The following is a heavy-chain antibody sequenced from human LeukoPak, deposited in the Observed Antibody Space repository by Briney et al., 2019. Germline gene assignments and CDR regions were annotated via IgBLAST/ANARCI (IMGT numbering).Heavy chain of an antibody. D-gene: IGHD1-1*01. CDR1: GYTFTSYG. Sequence: ASVKGSCKASGYTFTSYGISWVRQAPGQGLEWMGWISACNGKTKYAKKIQGRVTMTTDKSTSTAYMELRSLRSDDTAVYYCARAPYNWNDASDYWGQGTLVTVSS. CDR3: ARAPYNWNDASDY. V-gene: IGHV1-18*04. J-gene: IGHJ4*02. CDR2: ISACNGKT.